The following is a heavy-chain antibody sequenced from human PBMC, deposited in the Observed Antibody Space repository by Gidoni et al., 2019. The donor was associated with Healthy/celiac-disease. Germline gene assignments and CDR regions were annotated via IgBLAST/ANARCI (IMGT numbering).Heavy chain of an antibody. CDR3: ARGGGSRTRDAFDI. CDR2: IKQDGSEK. V-gene: IGHV3-7*05. CDR1: GFTFSSYW. Sequence: EVQLVESGGGLVQPGGSLRLSCAASGFTFSSYWMSWVRQAPGKGLEWVANIKQDGSEKYYVDSGKGRFTISRDNAKNSLYLQMNSLRAEDTAVYYCARGGGSRTRDAFDIWGQGTMVTVSS. D-gene: IGHD1-26*01. J-gene: IGHJ3*02.